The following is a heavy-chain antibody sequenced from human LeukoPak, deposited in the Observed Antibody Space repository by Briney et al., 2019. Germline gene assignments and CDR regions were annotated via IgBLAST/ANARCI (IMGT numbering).Heavy chain of an antibody. D-gene: IGHD3-3*01. CDR2: IYYSGST. CDR1: GGSISSSSYY. V-gene: IGHV4-30-4*01. CDR3: ARGGTIFGVVIPSYYYYGMDV. Sequence: SETLSLTCTVSGGSISSSSYYWSWIRQPPGKGLEWIGYIYYSGSTYYNPSLKSRVTISVDTSKNQFSLKLSSVTAADTAVYYCARGGTIFGVVIPSYYYYGMDVWGQGTTVTVSS. J-gene: IGHJ6*02.